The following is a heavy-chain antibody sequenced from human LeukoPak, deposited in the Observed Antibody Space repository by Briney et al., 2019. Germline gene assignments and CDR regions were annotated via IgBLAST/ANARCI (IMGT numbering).Heavy chain of an antibody. V-gene: IGHV3-48*02. J-gene: IGHJ4*02. CDR1: GFTFSTKS. CDR3: ASRDYFDY. Sequence: QPGGSLRLSCAVSGFTFSTKSMNWVRQAPGKGLEWVSYITADSGITYYADSVKGRFTISRDNAKNSLFLQMNSLRDEDTAVYYCASRDYFDYWGQGTLVTVSS. CDR2: ITADSGIT.